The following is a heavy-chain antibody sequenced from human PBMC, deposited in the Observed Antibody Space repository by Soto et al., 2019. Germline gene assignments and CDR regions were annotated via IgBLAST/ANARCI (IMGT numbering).Heavy chain of an antibody. CDR3: ARGGGYNPPYYYYYGMDV. CDR2: IYYSGST. CDR1: GGSISSYC. Sequence: PSETLSLTCTVSGGSISSYCWSWIRQPPGKGLEWIGYIYYSGSTNYNPSLKSRVTISVDTSKNQFSLKLSSVTAADTAVYYCARGGGYNPPYYYYYGMDVWGQGTTVTVYS. D-gene: IGHD5-12*01. J-gene: IGHJ6*02. V-gene: IGHV4-59*01.